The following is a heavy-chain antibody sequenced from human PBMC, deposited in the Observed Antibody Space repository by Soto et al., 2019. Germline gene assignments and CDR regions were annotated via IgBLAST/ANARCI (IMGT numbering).Heavy chain of an antibody. CDR1: GFTFSDYY. V-gene: IGHV3-11*05. CDR2: ISGGSSYT. CDR3: ARSSYDILTGYNYYGMDV. J-gene: IGHJ6*02. Sequence: QVQLVESGGGLVKPGGSLRLSCAASGFTFSDYYMSWIRQTPGKGLEWVSYISGGSSYTNYADSVKGRFTISRDNAKSSRYLLMNSLRAEDTAVYYCARSSYDILTGYNYYGMDVWGPGTTVTVSS. D-gene: IGHD3-9*01.